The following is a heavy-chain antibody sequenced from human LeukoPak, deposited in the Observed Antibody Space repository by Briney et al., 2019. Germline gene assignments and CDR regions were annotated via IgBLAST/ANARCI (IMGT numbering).Heavy chain of an antibody. J-gene: IGHJ4*02. D-gene: IGHD5-18*01. CDR1: GFTFSSYA. V-gene: IGHV3-23*01. Sequence: GGSLRLSCAASGFTFSSYAMSWVRQAPGKGLEWVSAISGSGGSTYYADSVKGRFTISRDNSKNTLYMQMDSLRAEDTAVYYCATKTQRPYYFDYWGQGTLVTVSS. CDR2: ISGSGGST. CDR3: ATKTQRPYYFDY.